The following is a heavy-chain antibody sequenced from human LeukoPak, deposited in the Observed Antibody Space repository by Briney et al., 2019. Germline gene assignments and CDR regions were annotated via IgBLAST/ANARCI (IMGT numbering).Heavy chain of an antibody. CDR3: AKHHIVVVPAASGNWFDP. V-gene: IGHV3-30*18. D-gene: IGHD2-2*01. CDR1: GFTFSSYG. J-gene: IGHJ5*02. CDR2: ISYDGSNK. Sequence: PGGSLRLSRAASGFTFSSYGMHWVRQAPGKGLEWVAVISYDGSNKYYADSVKGRFTISRDNSKNTLYLQMNSLRAEDTAVYYCAKHHIVVVPAASGNWFDPWGQGTLVTVSS.